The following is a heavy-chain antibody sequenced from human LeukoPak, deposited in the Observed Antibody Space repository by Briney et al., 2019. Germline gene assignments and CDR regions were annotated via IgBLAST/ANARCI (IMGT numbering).Heavy chain of an antibody. Sequence: SVKVSFMASVGTFSTYAISWVRQAPGQGLEWMGGIIPIFGTANYAQKFQGRVTITADESTSTAYMELSSLRSEDTAVYYCARDVTSSGKGLDYWGQGTLVTVSS. CDR3: ARDVTSSGKGLDY. D-gene: IGHD3-10*01. CDR2: IIPIFGTA. J-gene: IGHJ4*02. CDR1: VGTFSTYA. V-gene: IGHV1-69*13.